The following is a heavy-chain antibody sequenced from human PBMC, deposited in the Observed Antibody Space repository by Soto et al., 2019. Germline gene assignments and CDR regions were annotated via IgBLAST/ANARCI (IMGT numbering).Heavy chain of an antibody. CDR3: ARGGGARHEDYFDY. Sequence: SETLSLTCTVSGGSISSYYWSWIRQPPGKGLEWIGYIYYSGSTNYNPSLKSRVTISVDTSKNQFSLKLSSVTAADTAVYYCARGGGARHEDYFDYWGQGTLVTVSS. V-gene: IGHV4-59*08. D-gene: IGHD1-26*01. J-gene: IGHJ4*02. CDR1: GGSISSYY. CDR2: IYYSGST.